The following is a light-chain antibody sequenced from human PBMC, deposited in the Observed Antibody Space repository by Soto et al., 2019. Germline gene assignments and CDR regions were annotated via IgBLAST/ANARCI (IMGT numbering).Light chain of an antibody. CDR1: YTDVGGYNC. V-gene: IGLV2-14*01. Sequence: QSALTQPASVSGSPGQSITISCTGTYTDVGGYNCVSWYQHHAGKGPKMLIFEVDNRPSGISDRFSGSKSGDTASLTISDLQAEDEADYYCVSYIESSLTHWVFGGGTKLTVL. CDR2: EVD. CDR3: VSYIESSLTHWV. J-gene: IGLJ3*02.